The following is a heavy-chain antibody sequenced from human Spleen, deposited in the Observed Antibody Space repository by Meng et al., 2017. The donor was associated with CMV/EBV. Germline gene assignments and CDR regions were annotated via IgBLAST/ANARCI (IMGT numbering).Heavy chain of an antibody. CDR1: GYSISSGYY. D-gene: IGHD6-6*01. V-gene: IGHV4-38-2*02. CDR2: IYHSGST. J-gene: IGHJ4*02. Sequence: GSLRLSCTVSGYSISSGYYWDWIRQPPGKGLEWIGSIYHSGSTYYNPSLKSRVTISVDTSKHQFSLKLSSVTAADTAVYYCARSFIAAFDWGQGTLVTVSS. CDR3: ARSFIAAFD.